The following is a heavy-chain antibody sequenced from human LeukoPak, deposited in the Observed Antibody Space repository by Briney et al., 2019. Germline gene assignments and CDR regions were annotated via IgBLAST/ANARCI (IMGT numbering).Heavy chain of an antibody. CDR1: GFTFDGYA. D-gene: IGHD1-26*01. CDR3: AKDPRPVGAADYYFDY. CDR2: ISWNSGSI. Sequence: SLRLSCTASGFTFDGYAMHWVRQAPGKGLEWVSGISWNSGSIGYADSVKGRFTISRDNSKNTLYLQMNSLRPEDTAVYYCAKDPRPVGAADYYFDYWGQGALVTVSS. J-gene: IGHJ4*02. V-gene: IGHV3-9*01.